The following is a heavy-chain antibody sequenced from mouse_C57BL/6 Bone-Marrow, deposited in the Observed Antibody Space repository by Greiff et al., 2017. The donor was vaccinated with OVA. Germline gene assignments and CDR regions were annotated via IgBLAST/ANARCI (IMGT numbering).Heavy chain of an antibody. CDR1: GFNIKDDY. Sequence: EVQRVESGAELVRPGASVKLSCTASGFNIKDDYMHWVKQRPEQGLEWIGWIDPENGDTEYASKFQGKATITADTSSNTAYLQLSSLTSEDTAVYYCTLITTFAYWGQGTLVTVSA. J-gene: IGHJ3*01. V-gene: IGHV14-4*01. CDR3: TLITTFAY. CDR2: IDPENGDT. D-gene: IGHD1-1*01.